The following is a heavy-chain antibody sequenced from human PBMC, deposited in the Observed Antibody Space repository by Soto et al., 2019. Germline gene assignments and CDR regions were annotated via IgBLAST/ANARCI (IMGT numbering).Heavy chain of an antibody. Sequence: GGSLRLSCAASGFTFSNAWVSWVRQAPGKGLEWVGRIKSKTDGGTTDYAAPVKGRFTISRDDSKNTLYLQMNSLKTEDTAVYYCTTDISVRDIVVVPAAITYGMDVWGQGTTVTVSS. CDR3: TTDISVRDIVVVPAAITYGMDV. CDR1: GFTFSNAW. D-gene: IGHD2-2*01. J-gene: IGHJ6*02. CDR2: IKSKTDGGTT. V-gene: IGHV3-15*01.